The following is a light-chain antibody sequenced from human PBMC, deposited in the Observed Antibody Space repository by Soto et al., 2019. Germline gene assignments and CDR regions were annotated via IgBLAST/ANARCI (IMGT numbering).Light chain of an antibody. Sequence: DIQLTQSPLSLSASVGDRVTITCQASQGVGKFLNWFQQKSGEAPKLLIYDASHLESGVPVRFSGSGSGAAFTLTISSLQPEDFATYYCQQYDSPPPTFGGGTKVDMK. CDR1: QGVGKF. V-gene: IGKV1-33*01. CDR2: DAS. CDR3: QQYDSPPPT. J-gene: IGKJ4*01.